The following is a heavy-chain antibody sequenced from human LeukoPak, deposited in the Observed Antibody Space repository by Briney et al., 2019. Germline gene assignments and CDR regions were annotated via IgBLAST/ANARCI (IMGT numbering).Heavy chain of an antibody. J-gene: IGHJ4*02. V-gene: IGHV3-11*01. D-gene: IGHD3-22*01. Sequence: PGGSLRLSCAASGFTFSDYYMSWIRQAPGKGLEWVSYISSSGSTIYYADSVKGRFTISRDNAKNSLYLQMNSLRAEDTAVYYCARGFFHDSSGYPGYYFDYWGQGTLVTVSS. CDR3: ARGFFHDSSGYPGYYFDY. CDR1: GFTFSDYY. CDR2: ISSSGSTI.